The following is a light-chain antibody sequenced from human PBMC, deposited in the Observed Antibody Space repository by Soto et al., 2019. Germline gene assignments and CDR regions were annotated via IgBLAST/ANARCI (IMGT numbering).Light chain of an antibody. CDR1: QRVSSGD. CDR3: QQYGSSGP. Sequence: DIELTQSPCTLCLALGERATISCRARQRVSSGDLAWYQQKPGQAPRLLIYGASNRATGIPGRFSGSGSGTDFTLTISRLEPEDFAVYYCQQYGSSGPFGQETKVDI. V-gene: IGKV3-20*01. J-gene: IGKJ1*01. CDR2: GAS.